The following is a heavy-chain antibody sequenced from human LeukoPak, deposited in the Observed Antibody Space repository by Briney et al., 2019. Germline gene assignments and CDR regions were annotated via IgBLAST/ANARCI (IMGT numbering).Heavy chain of an antibody. CDR3: ARERFLVSSSSHFDY. Sequence: GGSLRLSCAVSGFTFSSYAMSWVRQAPGKGLEWVSVISGSGGTTYYSDSVKGRFIISRDNSKNTLYLQMNSLRVEDTAVYYCARERFLVSSSSHFDYWGQGTLVTVSS. V-gene: IGHV3-23*01. CDR1: GFTFSSYA. J-gene: IGHJ4*02. D-gene: IGHD6-6*01. CDR2: ISGSGGTT.